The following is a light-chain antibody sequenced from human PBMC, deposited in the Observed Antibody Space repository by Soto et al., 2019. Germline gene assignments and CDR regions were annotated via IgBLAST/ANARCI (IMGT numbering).Light chain of an antibody. V-gene: IGLV2-14*01. CDR1: SRDVGGYNY. Sequence: QSALTQPASVSGSPGQSITISCTGTSRDVGGYNYVSWHQQHPGKAPKVIITEVSNRPSGVSNRFSGSKSGKTAYLTISGLQAEDEADYYCSSYVNYNTFVIFGGGTKVTVL. CDR3: SSYVNYNTFVI. J-gene: IGLJ2*01. CDR2: EVS.